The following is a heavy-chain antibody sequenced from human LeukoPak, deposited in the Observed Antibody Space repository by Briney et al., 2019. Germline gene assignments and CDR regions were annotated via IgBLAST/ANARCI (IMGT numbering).Heavy chain of an antibody. J-gene: IGHJ5*02. Sequence: SETLSPTCTVSGHSIAIGYSGGWIRQPPGKGLGWIAIIYHIGSTDSKPSLKSRITISVDTSTNQFSLRLSSVTAADTAVYYCARDGRIRFPVTNWFDPWGQGTLVTVSS. CDR3: ARDGRIRFPVTNWFDP. V-gene: IGHV4-38-2*02. D-gene: IGHD3-3*01. CDR1: GHSIAIGYS. CDR2: IYHIGST.